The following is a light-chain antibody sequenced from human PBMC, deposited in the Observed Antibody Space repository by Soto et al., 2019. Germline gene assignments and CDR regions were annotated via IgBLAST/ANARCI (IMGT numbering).Light chain of an antibody. J-gene: IGKJ3*01. Sequence: DIQMIQSPSPLSASVGDRVTITCRASQSFTTYLNWYQQKPGKAPKLLIYAASSLQRGVPSRFSGSGSGTEFTLTITSLQPEDFATYYCLQSYSPPFTFGPGTKVDIK. CDR1: QSFTTY. CDR2: AAS. CDR3: LQSYSPPFT. V-gene: IGKV1-39*01.